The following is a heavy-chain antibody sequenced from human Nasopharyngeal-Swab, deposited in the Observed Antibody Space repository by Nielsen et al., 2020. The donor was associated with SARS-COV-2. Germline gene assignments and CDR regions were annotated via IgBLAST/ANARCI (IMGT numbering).Heavy chain of an antibody. D-gene: IGHD2-8*01. CDR1: GFTFADYA. V-gene: IGHV3-9*01. J-gene: IGHJ4*02. CDR3: ARSADIVLMVYAIPRGPFDY. CDR2: MGWNTNNK. Sequence: GGSLTLSCAASGFTFADYAMHWVRLAPGKGLEWVSGMGWNTNNKGYADSVKGRFTISRDNARNPLYLEMNSLRDEDTAVYYCARSADIVLMVYAIPRGPFDYWGQGTLVTVSS.